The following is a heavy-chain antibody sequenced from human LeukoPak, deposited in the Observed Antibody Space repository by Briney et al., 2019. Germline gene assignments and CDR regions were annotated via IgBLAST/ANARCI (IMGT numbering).Heavy chain of an antibody. CDR2: ISWNSGSI. J-gene: IGHJ4*02. CDR3: AKDMERSDIVVVPAAHFDY. Sequence: GGSLRLSCAASGFTFSSYAMSWVRQAPGKGLEWVSGISWNSGSIGYADSVKGRFTISRDNAKNSLYLQMNSLRAEDTALYYCAKDMERSDIVVVPAAHFDYWGQGTLVTVSS. D-gene: IGHD2-2*01. V-gene: IGHV3-9*01. CDR1: GFTFSSYA.